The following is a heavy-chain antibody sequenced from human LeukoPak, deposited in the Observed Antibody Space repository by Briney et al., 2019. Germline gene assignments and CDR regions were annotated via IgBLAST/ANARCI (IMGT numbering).Heavy chain of an antibody. CDR1: GGSISNYY. V-gene: IGHV4-4*07. CDR3: AREGYYYDSSGSDY. Sequence: SETLSLTCTVSGGSISNYYWSWIRQPAGKGLEWIGRIYTSGSTNYNPSLKSRVTISVDTSKNQFSLKLSSVTAADTAVYYCAREGYYYDSSGSDYWGQGTLVTVSS. J-gene: IGHJ4*02. CDR2: IYTSGST. D-gene: IGHD3-22*01.